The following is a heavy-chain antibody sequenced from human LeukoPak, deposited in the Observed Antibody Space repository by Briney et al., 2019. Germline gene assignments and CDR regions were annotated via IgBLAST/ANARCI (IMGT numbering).Heavy chain of an antibody. D-gene: IGHD6-13*01. CDR2: IYYSGST. V-gene: IGHV4-30-4*01. CDR1: GGSISSGDYF. J-gene: IGHJ6*02. Sequence: SQTLSLTCTVSGGSISSGDYFWTWTRQTPGKGLEWIGNIYYSGSTYYNPSLKSRVTFSLDTSKSQFSLKLNSVTAADTAVYYCAVAGDQSYTSSWYYYYGMDVWGQGTTVTVSS. CDR3: AVAGDQSYTSSWYYYYGMDV.